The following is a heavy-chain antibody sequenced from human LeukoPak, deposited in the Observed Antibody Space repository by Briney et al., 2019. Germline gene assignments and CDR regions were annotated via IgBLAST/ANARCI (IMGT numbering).Heavy chain of an antibody. D-gene: IGHD1-26*01. V-gene: IGHV1-69*13. CDR2: IIPIFGTA. J-gene: IGHJ3*02. CDR3: ARGGIVGANRAFDI. CDR1: GGTFSSYA. Sequence: SVKVSCKASGGTFSSYAISWVRQAPGQGLEWMGGIIPIFGTANYAQKFQGRVTITADESTSTAYMELSSLRSEDTAVYYCARGGIVGANRAFDIWGQGTMVTVSS.